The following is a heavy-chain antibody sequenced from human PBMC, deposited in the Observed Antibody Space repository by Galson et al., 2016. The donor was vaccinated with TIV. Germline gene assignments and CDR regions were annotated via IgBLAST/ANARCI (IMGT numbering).Heavy chain of an antibody. D-gene: IGHD1-7*01. J-gene: IGHJ6*02. Sequence: CAISGDSVSGNTAAWNWVRRSPSRGLEWLGRTYYTSKWNTDYAVSVKGRIIIRPDTSMNQVSLQLSSVIPDDTAVYYCSRGNWNYGVGGAMDVWGRGTTVTVSS. CDR1: GDSVSGNTAA. V-gene: IGHV6-1*01. CDR3: SRGNWNYGVGGAMDV. CDR2: TYYTSKWNT.